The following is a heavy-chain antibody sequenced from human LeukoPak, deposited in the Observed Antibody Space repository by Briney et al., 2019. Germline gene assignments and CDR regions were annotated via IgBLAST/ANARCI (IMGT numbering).Heavy chain of an antibody. V-gene: IGHV3-53*04. D-gene: IGHD3-22*01. CDR2: IYTGGTA. CDR3: ARDRGDSSGYYLDAFDI. J-gene: IGHJ3*02. Sequence: GGSLRLSCAASGFTFSDYYMSWIRQAPGKGLEWVSVIYTGGTAYYADSVKGRFSISRHNSNNTLYLQMNSLSVEDTAVHYCARDRGDSSGYYLDAFDIWGQGTMVTVSS. CDR1: GFTFSDYY.